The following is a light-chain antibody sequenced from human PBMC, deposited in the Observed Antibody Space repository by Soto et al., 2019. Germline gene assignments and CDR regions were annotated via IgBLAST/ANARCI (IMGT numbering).Light chain of an antibody. Sequence: DIVLTQSPGTLSLTPEERATLSCRASQSVSNNYLAWYQQKPGQAPRLLIYGASNRATGIPDRFSGSGSGTDFTLTISRLEPEDIAVYYCQQSGSSGTFAQGTKVDTK. CDR1: QSVSNNY. V-gene: IGKV3-20*01. CDR2: GAS. CDR3: QQSGSSGT. J-gene: IGKJ1*01.